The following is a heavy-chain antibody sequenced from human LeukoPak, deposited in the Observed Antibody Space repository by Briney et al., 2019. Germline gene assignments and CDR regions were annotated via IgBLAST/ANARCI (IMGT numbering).Heavy chain of an antibody. CDR2: IYYSGST. Sequence: SETLSLTCTVSGGSISSYYWSWIRQPPGKGLEWIGYIYYSGSTNYNPSLKSRVTISVDTSKNQFSLKLSSVTAAGTAVYYCARGNLRGYSGYDPLVDYWGQGTLVTVSS. V-gene: IGHV4-59*01. CDR3: ARGNLRGYSGYDPLVDY. CDR1: GGSISSYY. D-gene: IGHD5-12*01. J-gene: IGHJ4*02.